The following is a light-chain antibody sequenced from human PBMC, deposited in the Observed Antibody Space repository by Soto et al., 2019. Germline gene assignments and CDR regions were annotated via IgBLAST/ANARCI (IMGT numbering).Light chain of an antibody. CDR3: QQLNNYPLT. Sequence: DIQMTQSPSTLSASVGYRVTITWRASQSISSWLAWYQQKPGKAPRLLIYAASTLQSGVPSRFSGSGSDTEFTLTISSLQPEDFATYYCQQLNNYPLTFGGGTKVDIK. J-gene: IGKJ4*01. CDR2: AAS. V-gene: IGKV1-5*01. CDR1: QSISSW.